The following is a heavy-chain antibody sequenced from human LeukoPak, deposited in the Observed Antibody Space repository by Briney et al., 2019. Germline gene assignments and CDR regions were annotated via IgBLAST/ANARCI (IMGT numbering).Heavy chain of an antibody. V-gene: IGHV1-2*04. CDR3: ARGPNQNRASWQQLVPSWFDP. Sequence: ASVKDSCRASGYTFTGYYMHWVRQAPGQGVEWMGWINPNSGGTNYAQKFQGWVTMTRDTSISTAYMELSRLRSDDTAVYYCARGPNQNRASWQQLVPSWFDPWGQGTLVTVSS. D-gene: IGHD6-13*01. CDR2: INPNSGGT. J-gene: IGHJ5*02. CDR1: GYTFTGYY.